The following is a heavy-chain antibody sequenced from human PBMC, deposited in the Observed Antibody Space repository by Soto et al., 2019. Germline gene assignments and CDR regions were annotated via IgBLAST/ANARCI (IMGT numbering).Heavy chain of an antibody. D-gene: IGHD5-18*01. J-gene: IGHJ4*02. V-gene: IGHV3-23*01. CDR2: ISGSGGST. CDR1: GFTFSSYA. Sequence: GGSLRLSCAASGFTFSSYAMSWVRQAPGKGLEWVSAISGSGGSTYYEDSVKGRFTNSRDNSKNTLYLQMNSLRAEDTAVYYCAKDPRGYSYGNFDYWGQGTLVTVSS. CDR3: AKDPRGYSYGNFDY.